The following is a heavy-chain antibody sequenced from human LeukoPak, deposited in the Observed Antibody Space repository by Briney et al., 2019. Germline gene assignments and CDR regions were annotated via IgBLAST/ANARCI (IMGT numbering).Heavy chain of an antibody. J-gene: IGHJ3*02. CDR3: AVTMYYCDSSGYYYGGAFDI. Sequence: ASVKVSCKASGFTFTGDYMHWVRQAPGQGLEWMGWINPNSGGTNYAQKFQGRVTMTRDTSISTAYMELSRLRSDDTAVYYCAVTMYYCDSSGYYYGGAFDIWGQGTMVTVSS. CDR2: INPNSGGT. V-gene: IGHV1-2*02. D-gene: IGHD3-22*01. CDR1: GFTFTGDY.